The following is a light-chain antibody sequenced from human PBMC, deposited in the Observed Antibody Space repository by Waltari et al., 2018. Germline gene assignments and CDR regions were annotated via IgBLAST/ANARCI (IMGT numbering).Light chain of an antibody. V-gene: IGLV1-47*01. J-gene: IGLJ2*01. Sequence: QSVLTQPPSVSGTPGQRVTISCSASSSNIGRNFVYWYQQLPGTAPKLLIYMDNQRPSGVPDRFSGSKSGPSASLAISGLRSEDEGNYYCAAWDDSLSGFVLFGGGTKVTVL. CDR1: SSNIGRNF. CDR2: MDN. CDR3: AAWDDSLSGFVL.